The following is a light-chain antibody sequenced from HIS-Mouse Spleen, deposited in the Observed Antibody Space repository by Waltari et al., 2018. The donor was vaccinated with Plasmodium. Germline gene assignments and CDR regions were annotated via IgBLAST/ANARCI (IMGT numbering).Light chain of an antibody. V-gene: IGLV3-9*01. CDR3: QVWDSSTVV. Sequence: SYELTQPLSVSVALGQTARITCGGNNIGSKNVHGYQQKPGQAPVLVIYRDSNRPSGIPERFSGSNSGNTATLTISRAQAGDEADDYCQVWDSSTVVFGGGTKLTVL. CDR2: RDS. J-gene: IGLJ2*01. CDR1: NIGSKN.